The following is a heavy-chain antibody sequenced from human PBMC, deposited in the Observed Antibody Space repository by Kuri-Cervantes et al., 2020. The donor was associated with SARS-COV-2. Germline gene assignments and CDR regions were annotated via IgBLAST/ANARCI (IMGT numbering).Heavy chain of an antibody. D-gene: IGHD2-2*01. CDR2: IYYNGN. V-gene: IGHV4-59*01. Sequence: SETLSLTCTVSGGSISSYYWTWVRQPPGKGLEFIWYIYYNGNGYNPSLESRVTMSLDTSSNQFSLILTSVTPADAAVYYCARATSFTSIYYYFDSWGQGNLVTVSS. J-gene: IGHJ4*02. CDR3: ARATSFTSIYYYFDS. CDR1: GGSISSYY.